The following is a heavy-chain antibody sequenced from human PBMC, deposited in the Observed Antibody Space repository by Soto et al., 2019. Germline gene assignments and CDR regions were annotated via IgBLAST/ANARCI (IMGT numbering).Heavy chain of an antibody. Sequence: PSETLSLTCTVSGGSISSSSYYWGWIRQPPGKGLEWIGNVYYGGSTYYNPSLKSRVTISVETSKSQFSLKLSSVTAADTAVYYCAGGDYSHSSRYYFYYYTLDVWGQGTTVNVSS. D-gene: IGHD3-22*01. CDR2: VYYGGST. CDR1: GGSISSSSYY. J-gene: IGHJ6*02. CDR3: AGGDYSHSSRYYFYYYTLDV. V-gene: IGHV4-39*01.